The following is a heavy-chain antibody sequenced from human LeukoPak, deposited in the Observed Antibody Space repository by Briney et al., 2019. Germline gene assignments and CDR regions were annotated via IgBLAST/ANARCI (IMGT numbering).Heavy chain of an antibody. J-gene: IGHJ4*02. V-gene: IGHV4-39*01. CDR1: GGSISSSSYY. CDR2: IYYSGST. D-gene: IGHD6-19*01. CDR3: ARLSAVAAHFDY. Sequence: MPSETLSLTCTVSGGSISSSSYYWGWIRQPPGKGLEWIGSIYYSGSTYYNPSLKSRVTISVDTSKNQFSLKLSSVTAADTAVYYCARLSAVAAHFDYWGQGTLVTVSS.